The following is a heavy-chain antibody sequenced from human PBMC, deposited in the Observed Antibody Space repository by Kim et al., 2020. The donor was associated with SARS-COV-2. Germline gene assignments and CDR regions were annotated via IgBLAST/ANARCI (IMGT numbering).Heavy chain of an antibody. CDR3: ARGEGAMRAFYYYGMDV. J-gene: IGHJ6*02. CDR1: GYTLSNFG. Sequence: ASVKVSCKASGYTLSNFGINWVREAPGQGLEWMGWISGYNSNTRYAQKLQGRVTLTTDTSTSTAYMELRSLRSDDTAVYYCARGEGAMRAFYYYGMDVWGQGTTVTVSS. V-gene: IGHV1-18*01. D-gene: IGHD3-16*01. CDR2: ISGYNSNT.